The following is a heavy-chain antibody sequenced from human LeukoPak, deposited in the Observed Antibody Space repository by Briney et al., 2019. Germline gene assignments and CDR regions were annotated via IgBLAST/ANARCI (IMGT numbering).Heavy chain of an antibody. CDR3: ARVSGYVAPQATGGMDV. CDR2: ISAYNGNT. J-gene: IGHJ6*02. Sequence: ASVKVSCKASGYTFTSYGISWVRQAPGQGLEWMGWISAYNGNTNYAQKLQGRVTMTTDTSTSTAYMELRSLRSDDTAVYYCARVSGYVAPQATGGMDVWGQGTTVTVSS. D-gene: IGHD3-22*01. V-gene: IGHV1-18*01. CDR1: GYTFTSYG.